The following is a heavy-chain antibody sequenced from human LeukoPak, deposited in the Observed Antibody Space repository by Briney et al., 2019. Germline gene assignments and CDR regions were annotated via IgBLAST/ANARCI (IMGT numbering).Heavy chain of an antibody. D-gene: IGHD2-15*01. CDR1: GFTFDDYV. Sequence: GGSLRLSCAASGFTFDDYVMSWVRQAQGKGLEWVSGINWHGGGIGYADSVKGRFTISRDNAKNSLYLQMNSLRAEDTAFYYCARELGYCSGGSCYFPFDYWGQGTLVTVSS. V-gene: IGHV3-20*04. CDR3: ARELGYCSGGSCYFPFDY. J-gene: IGHJ4*02. CDR2: INWHGGGI.